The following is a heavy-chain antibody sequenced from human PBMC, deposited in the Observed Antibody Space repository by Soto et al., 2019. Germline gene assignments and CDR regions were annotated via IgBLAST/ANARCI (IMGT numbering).Heavy chain of an antibody. V-gene: IGHV1-18*01. CDR2: ISAHNGNT. J-gene: IGHJ4*02. CDR3: ARGSDGDY. Sequence: QVHLVQSGAEVKNPGASVKVSCKGSGYYFTTYGITWVRQAPGQGLEWMAWISAHNGNTNYAPNLQGRVTVTRDTSTSTAYIELRRLRSDDTAVYYCARGSDGDYWGQGALVTVSS. D-gene: IGHD3-3*01. CDR1: GYYFTTYG.